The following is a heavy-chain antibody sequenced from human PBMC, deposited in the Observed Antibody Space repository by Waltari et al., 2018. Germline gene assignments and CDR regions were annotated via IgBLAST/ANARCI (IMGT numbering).Heavy chain of an antibody. CDR1: GFTFSSYW. Sequence: ELQLEESGGGPVQPGGSLRLSCAASGFTFSSYWMPWVRQVPGKGLLWVSGIKSDGSSTTYADSVKGRFTISRDNAKDTLYLQMNSLRAEDTALYYCARDIGGYALDWGQGTLVTVSS. V-gene: IGHV3-74*01. CDR2: IKSDGSST. CDR3: ARDIGGYALD. D-gene: IGHD5-18*01. J-gene: IGHJ4*02.